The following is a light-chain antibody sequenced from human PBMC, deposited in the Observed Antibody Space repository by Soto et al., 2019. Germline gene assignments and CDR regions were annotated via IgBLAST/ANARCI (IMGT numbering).Light chain of an antibody. CDR2: DNY. V-gene: IGLV1-51*01. CDR1: SSNIGNNY. CDR3: ATWDTSLIAGLPGV. Sequence: QSVLTQPPSVSAAPGQKVTISCSGSSSNIGNNYVSWYQLLPGTAPKLLIYDNYKRPSGIPYRFSGSKSGTSATLDITGLQTGDEADYYCATWDTSLIAGLPGVFGGGTKLTVL. J-gene: IGLJ3*02.